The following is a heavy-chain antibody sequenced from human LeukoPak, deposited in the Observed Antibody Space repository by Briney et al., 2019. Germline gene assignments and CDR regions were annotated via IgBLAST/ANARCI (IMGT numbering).Heavy chain of an antibody. CDR1: GFTFSSYA. V-gene: IGHV3-23*01. D-gene: IGHD6-6*01. CDR3: AKGGSSSSPYYYYYMDV. Sequence: GGSLRLSCAASGFTFSSYAVSWVRQAPGKGLEWVSAISGSGGSTYYADSVKGRFTISRDNSKNTLYLQMNSLRAEDTAVYYCAKGGSSSSPYYYYYMDVWGKGTTVTVSS. CDR2: ISGSGGST. J-gene: IGHJ6*03.